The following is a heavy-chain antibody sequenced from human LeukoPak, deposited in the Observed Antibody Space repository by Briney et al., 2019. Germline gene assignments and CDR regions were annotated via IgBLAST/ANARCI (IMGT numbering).Heavy chain of an antibody. J-gene: IGHJ4*02. CDR1: GFTFSSYA. Sequence: QTGGSLRLSCAASGFTFSSYAMSWVRQAPGKGLEWVSAISGSGGSTYYADSVKGRFTISRDNSKNTLYLQMNSLRAEDTAVYYCEKDPRADTGGYWGQGTLVTVSS. D-gene: IGHD3-16*01. V-gene: IGHV3-23*01. CDR2: ISGSGGST. CDR3: EKDPRADTGGY.